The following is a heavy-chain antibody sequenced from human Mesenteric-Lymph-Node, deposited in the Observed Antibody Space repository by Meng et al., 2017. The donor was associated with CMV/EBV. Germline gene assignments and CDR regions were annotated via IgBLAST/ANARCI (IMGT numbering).Heavy chain of an antibody. Sequence: GFTFRDAWMGWVRQAPGKGLEWVGRIKSTVYGETTDFAAPVKGRFTISRDDSKNMVSLQMNSLKTDDTAVYYCAADVPGWGSVEFDYWGQGTLVTVSS. D-gene: IGHD2-21*01. CDR3: AADVPGWGSVEFDY. CDR1: GFTFRDAW. V-gene: IGHV3-15*01. CDR2: IKSTVYGETT. J-gene: IGHJ4*02.